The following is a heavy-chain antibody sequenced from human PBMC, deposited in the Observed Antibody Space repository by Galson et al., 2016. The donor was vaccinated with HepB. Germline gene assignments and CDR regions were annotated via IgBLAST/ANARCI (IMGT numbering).Heavy chain of an antibody. J-gene: IGHJ4*02. Sequence: LRLSCAVSGLTFNIQYMSWVRQAPGKGLEWVANIEKDGSEGNYVDSVKGRFTISRDNAKNSAYLQMNNVKAEDTAIYYCVAGAGWLPDYWGQGTLVSVSS. CDR1: GLTFNIQY. V-gene: IGHV3-7*03. CDR2: IEKDGSEG. CDR3: VAGAGWLPDY. D-gene: IGHD6-19*01.